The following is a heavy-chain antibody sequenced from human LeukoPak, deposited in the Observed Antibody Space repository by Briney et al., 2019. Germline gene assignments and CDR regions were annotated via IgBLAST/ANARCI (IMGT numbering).Heavy chain of an antibody. Sequence: GGSLRLSCAASGFTFSSYAMSWVRQAPGKGLEWVSAISGSGGSTYYANSVKGRFTISRDNSKNTLYLQMNSLRAEDTAVYYCAKDNDYDSSGYTYWGQGTLVTVSS. V-gene: IGHV3-23*01. J-gene: IGHJ4*02. CDR2: ISGSGGST. CDR1: GFTFSSYA. CDR3: AKDNDYDSSGYTY. D-gene: IGHD3-22*01.